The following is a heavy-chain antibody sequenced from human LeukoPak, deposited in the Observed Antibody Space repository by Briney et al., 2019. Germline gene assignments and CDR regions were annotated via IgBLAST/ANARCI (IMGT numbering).Heavy chain of an antibody. CDR3: ARGRGYPDY. J-gene: IGHJ4*02. V-gene: IGHV4-39*07. CDR2: IYYSGST. Sequence: PSETLSLTCTVSGGSISSSSYYWGWIRQPPGKGLEWIGSIYYSGSTYYNPSLKSRVTMSVDTSKNQFSLKLSSVTAADTAVYYCARGRGYPDYWGQGTLVTVSS. CDR1: GGSISSSSYY. D-gene: IGHD3-22*01.